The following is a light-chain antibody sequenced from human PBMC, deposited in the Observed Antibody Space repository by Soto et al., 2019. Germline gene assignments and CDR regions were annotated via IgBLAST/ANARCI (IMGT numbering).Light chain of an antibody. CDR1: RSDVGGYNF. CDR3: SSYTRSSSYD. V-gene: IGLV2-14*01. J-gene: IGLJ1*01. Sequence: QSVLTQPASVSGSPGQSITISCTGTRSDVGGYNFVSWYQQHPGKAPKLMIYEVSNRPSGVSNRFSGSKSGNTASLTISGLQAEDEADYYCSSYTRSSSYDFGTGAKVTV. CDR2: EVS.